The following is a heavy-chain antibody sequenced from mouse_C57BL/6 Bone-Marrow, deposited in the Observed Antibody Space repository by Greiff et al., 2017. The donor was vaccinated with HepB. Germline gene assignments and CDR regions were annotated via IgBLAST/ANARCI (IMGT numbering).Heavy chain of an antibody. V-gene: IGHV5-17*01. CDR2: ISSGSSTI. CDR3: AVYYDYDYYAIDY. CDR1: GFTFSDYG. J-gene: IGHJ4*01. D-gene: IGHD2-4*01. Sequence: EVKVVDSGGGLVKPGGSLKLSCAASGFTFSDYGMHWVRQAPEKGLEWVAYISSGSSTIYYADTVKGRFTITRDNAKNTLCLQMTSRRAEDTAMYYRAVYYDYDYYAIDYWGQGTSVTVSS.